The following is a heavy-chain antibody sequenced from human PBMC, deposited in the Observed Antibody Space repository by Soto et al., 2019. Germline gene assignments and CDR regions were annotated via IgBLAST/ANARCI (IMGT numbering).Heavy chain of an antibody. CDR3: AADTAYSTSH. CDR2: ISGTGGST. CDR1: GRTFSNYG. Sequence: GGSLRLSCAVSGRTFSNYGLSWIRQAPGKGLEWVSAISGTGGSTTYADSVRGRFTISRDNAKSTMYLQLNSLRAEDTAVYYCAADTAYSTSHWGKGTLVTVSS. J-gene: IGHJ4*02. V-gene: IGHV3-23*01. D-gene: IGHD1-26*01.